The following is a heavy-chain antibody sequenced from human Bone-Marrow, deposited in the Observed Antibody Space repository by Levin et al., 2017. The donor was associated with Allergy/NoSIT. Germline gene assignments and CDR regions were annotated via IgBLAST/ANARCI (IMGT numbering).Heavy chain of an antibody. CDR3: ARQQQRITIFGVVPGAFDI. Sequence: GASVKVSCKASGYTFTSYGISWVRQAPGQGLEWMGWISAYNGNTNYAQKLQGRVTMTTDTSTSTAYMELRSLRSDDTAVYYCARQQQRITIFGVVPGAFDIWGQGTMVTVSS. CDR2: ISAYNGNT. D-gene: IGHD3-3*01. CDR1: GYTFTSYG. J-gene: IGHJ3*02. V-gene: IGHV1-18*01.